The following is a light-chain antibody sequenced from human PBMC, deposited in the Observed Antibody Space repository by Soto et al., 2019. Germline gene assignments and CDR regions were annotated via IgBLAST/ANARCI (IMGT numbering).Light chain of an antibody. CDR1: QAIRED. CDR2: AAS. CDR3: LQDYTFPYT. J-gene: IGKJ2*01. V-gene: IGKV1-6*01. Sequence: AIQMTQSPSSLSASVGDRVTITCRASQAIREDLSWYQQKPGKAPTVLISAASTLESGVPLRFSGSGSGIDFTLTISSLQPEDVATYYCLQDYTFPYTFGQGTKLEIK.